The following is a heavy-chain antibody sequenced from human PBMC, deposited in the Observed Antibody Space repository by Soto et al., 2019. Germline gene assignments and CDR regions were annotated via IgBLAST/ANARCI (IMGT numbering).Heavy chain of an antibody. V-gene: IGHV1-69*13. CDR1: GGTFSSYA. CDR3: AREWASTSSHYYFDD. Sequence: SVKVSCKASGGTFSSYAISWVRQAPGQGLEWMGGIIPIFSIANYAQKFQGRVTITADESTSTAYMELSSLRSEDTAVYYCAREWASTSSHYYFDDWGQGTLVTVSS. D-gene: IGHD6-6*01. CDR2: IIPIFSIA. J-gene: IGHJ4*02.